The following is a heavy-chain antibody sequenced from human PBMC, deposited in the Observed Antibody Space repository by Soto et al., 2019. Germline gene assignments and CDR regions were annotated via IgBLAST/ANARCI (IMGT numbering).Heavy chain of an antibody. Sequence: PGGSLRLSCAASGFTFSDYYMSWIRQAPGKGLEWVSYISSSGSTIYYSDSVKGRFTISRDNAKNSLYLQMNSLRAEDTAVYYCARDTGLAEAYFDYWGQGTLVTVSS. CDR2: ISSSGSTI. CDR3: ARDTGLAEAYFDY. D-gene: IGHD3-9*01. J-gene: IGHJ4*02. CDR1: GFTFSDYY. V-gene: IGHV3-11*01.